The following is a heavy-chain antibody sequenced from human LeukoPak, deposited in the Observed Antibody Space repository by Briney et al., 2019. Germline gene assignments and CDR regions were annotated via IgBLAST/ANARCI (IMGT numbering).Heavy chain of an antibody. CDR1: GFTVSSKY. V-gene: IGHV3-66*01. CDR2: IYSGGST. CDR3: ARDSYSSSRNDY. J-gene: IGHJ4*02. D-gene: IGHD6-13*01. Sequence: GGSLRLSCAASGFTVSSKYMSWVRQAPGKGLEWVSVIYSGGSTYYADSVKGRFTISRDNSKNTLYLQMNSLRAEDTAVYYCARDSYSSSRNDYWGQGTLVTVSS.